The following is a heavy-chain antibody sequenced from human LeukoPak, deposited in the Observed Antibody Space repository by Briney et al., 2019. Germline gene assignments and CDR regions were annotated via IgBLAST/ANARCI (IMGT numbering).Heavy chain of an antibody. CDR1: GFTFIDYD. D-gene: IGHD6-19*01. CDR3: ARGGIQVSGIDEFNY. Sequence: GGSLRLSCAAAGFTFIDYDMHWVRHVIGKGLEWVSAIGIRGDTHYSGSVKGRFTISRENAESSLYLQMNSLRAEDAAVYYCARGGIQVSGIDEFNYWGQGTLVTVSS. CDR2: IGIRGDT. J-gene: IGHJ4*02. V-gene: IGHV3-13*01.